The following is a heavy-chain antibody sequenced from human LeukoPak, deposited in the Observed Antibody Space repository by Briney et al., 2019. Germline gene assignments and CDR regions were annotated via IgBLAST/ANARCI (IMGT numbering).Heavy chain of an antibody. CDR3: ARRTPTETIAGYYYYYMDV. V-gene: IGHV4-59*08. CDR2: IFYTGIT. D-gene: IGHD5-24*01. CDR1: GASISSFY. J-gene: IGHJ6*03. Sequence: KTSETLSLTCTVSGASISSFYWSWIRQPPGKGLEWIGYIFYTGITNYNPSLKSRVTMSVDTSKNQFSLNLSSVTAADTAVYFCARRTPTETIAGYYYYYMDVWGKGTTVTVSS.